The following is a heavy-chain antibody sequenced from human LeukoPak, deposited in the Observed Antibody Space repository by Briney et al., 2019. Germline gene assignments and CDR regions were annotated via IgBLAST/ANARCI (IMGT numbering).Heavy chain of an antibody. CDR1: GDSISGYH. Sequence: SETLSLTCTVSGDSISGYHWSWIRPPPGKGLEWIGYISYSGSSKYNPSLKSRVIISVDTSKNQFSLNLSSLTAADTAVYYCARVGRGDHTWGSYSFDYWGQRTLVTVSS. D-gene: IGHD3-16*01. CDR3: ARVGRGDHTWGSYSFDY. V-gene: IGHV4-59*01. J-gene: IGHJ4*02. CDR2: ISYSGSS.